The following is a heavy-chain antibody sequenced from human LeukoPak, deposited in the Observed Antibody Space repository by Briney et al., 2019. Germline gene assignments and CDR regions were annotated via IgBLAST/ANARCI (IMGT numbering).Heavy chain of an antibody. J-gene: IGHJ4*02. D-gene: IGHD3-10*01. CDR1: GFTFSSYG. Sequence: PGGSLRLSCAVSGFTFSSYGMSWVRQAPGKGLEWVSSISGSGGSTYYADSVKGRFTISRDNSKNALYLQLNSLRADDTAVYYCAKVGDYYGSGKYSNFDYWGQGTLVTVSS. V-gene: IGHV3-23*01. CDR2: ISGSGGST. CDR3: AKVGDYYGSGKYSNFDY.